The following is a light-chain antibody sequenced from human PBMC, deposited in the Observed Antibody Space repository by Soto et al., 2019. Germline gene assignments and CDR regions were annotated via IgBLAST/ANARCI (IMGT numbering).Light chain of an antibody. J-gene: IGKJ1*01. CDR1: QSVSSN. Sequence: DIVMPQSPSTLSVSTGERATLSCRASQSVSSNLAWYQQKPGQAPRLLIYGASTRATGIPARFSGSGSGTEFTLTISSLEPEDFAVYYCQQRTDRPPWTFGQGTKVDIK. CDR2: GAS. CDR3: QQRTDRPPWT. V-gene: IGKV3-15*01.